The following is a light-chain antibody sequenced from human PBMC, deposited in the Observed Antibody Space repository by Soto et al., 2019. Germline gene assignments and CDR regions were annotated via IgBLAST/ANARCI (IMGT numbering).Light chain of an antibody. CDR3: QTWGNGILV. CDR1: SGHSRYA. J-gene: IGLJ2*01. Sequence: QSVLTQSPSASASLGASVKLTGTLSSGHSRYALAWHQQQPEKGPRYLMKLNSDGSHSKGDGIPDRFAGSSSGAERYLTISSLQSEDEADYYCQTWGNGILVFGGGTKLSVL. CDR2: LNSDGSH. V-gene: IGLV4-69*01.